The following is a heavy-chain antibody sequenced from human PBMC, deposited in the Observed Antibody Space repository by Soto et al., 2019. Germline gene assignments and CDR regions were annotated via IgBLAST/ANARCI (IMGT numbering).Heavy chain of an antibody. CDR2: IGTAGDT. J-gene: IGHJ6*02. D-gene: IGHD3-3*01. CDR3: ARGGAGDFWSGYRYYYGMDV. Sequence: PGGSLRLSCAASGFTFSSYDMHWVRQATGKGLEWVSAIGTAGDTYYPGSVKGRFTISRENAKNSLYLQMNSLRAGDTAVYYCARGGAGDFWSGYRYYYGMDVWGQGTTVTVSS. CDR1: GFTFSSYD. V-gene: IGHV3-13*01.